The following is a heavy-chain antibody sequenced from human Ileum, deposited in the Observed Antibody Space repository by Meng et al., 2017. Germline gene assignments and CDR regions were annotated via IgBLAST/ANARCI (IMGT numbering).Heavy chain of an antibody. V-gene: IGHV4-4*02. D-gene: IGHD4-23*01. CDR1: GDSISTTNW. J-gene: IGHJ4*02. CDR3: AANSGKKMHS. Sequence: QVQLQESGHGLVKPSGTLSLTCAVSGDSISTTNWWNWVRQPPGEGLEWIGEIYHSGLVNYNLSLKSRVTLLIDKSKNQFSLKLISVTAADTGVYYCAANSGKKMHSWGQGILVTVSS. CDR2: IYHSGLV.